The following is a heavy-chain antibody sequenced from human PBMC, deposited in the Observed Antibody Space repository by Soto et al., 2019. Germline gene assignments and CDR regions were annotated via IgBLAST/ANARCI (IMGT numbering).Heavy chain of an antibody. D-gene: IGHD3-22*01. J-gene: IGHJ5*02. V-gene: IGHV1-69*12. CDR2: IIPIFGTA. CDR3: ARDRGPSSGYYPYWFDP. CDR1: GGTFSSYA. Sequence: QVQLVQSGAEVKKPGSSVKVSCKASGGTFSSYAISWVRQAPGQGLEWMGEIIPIFGTANYAQKFQGRVTITADESTSTAYRGLSRLRSEDTAVYYCARDRGPSSGYYPYWFDPWGQGTLVTVSS.